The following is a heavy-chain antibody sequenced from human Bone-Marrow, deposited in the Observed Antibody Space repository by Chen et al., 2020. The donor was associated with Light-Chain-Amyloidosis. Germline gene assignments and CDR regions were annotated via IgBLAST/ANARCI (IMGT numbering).Heavy chain of an antibody. D-gene: IGHD3-9*01. J-gene: IGHJ3*02. CDR2: ISGSGGRR. Sequence: EVQLVESGGGLVQPGGSLRLPCEASGFSFSSYSMSWVRQAPGKGLLWVAGISGSGGRRYYADAVKGRLTISRDNSKNKLYLQMNSLRAEDTAVYDCAKDISYDDILPDYPADAFDIWGQGTMVTVSA. V-gene: IGHV3-23*04. CDR3: AKDISYDDILPDYPADAFDI. CDR1: GFSFSSYS.